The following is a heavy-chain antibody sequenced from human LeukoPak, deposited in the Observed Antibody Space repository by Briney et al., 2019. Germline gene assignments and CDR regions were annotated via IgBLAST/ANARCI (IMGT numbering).Heavy chain of an antibody. CDR3: ATAPLWFGESPHHFDY. Sequence: ASVKVCCKVSGYTLTELSMHWVRQAPGKGLEWMGGFDPEDGETIYAQKFQGRVTMTEDTSTDTAYMELSSLRSEDTAVYYCATAPLWFGESPHHFDYWGQGTLVTVSS. CDR1: GYTLTELS. J-gene: IGHJ4*02. D-gene: IGHD3-10*01. V-gene: IGHV1-24*01. CDR2: FDPEDGET.